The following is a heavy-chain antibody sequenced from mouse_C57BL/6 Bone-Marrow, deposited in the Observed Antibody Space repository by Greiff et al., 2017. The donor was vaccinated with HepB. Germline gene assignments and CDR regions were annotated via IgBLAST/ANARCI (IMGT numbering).Heavy chain of an antibody. D-gene: IGHD1-1*01. V-gene: IGHV7-1*01. CDR3: ARDAYYGSSPYAMDY. Sequence: EVKLVESGGGLVQSGRSLRLSCATSGFTFSDFYMEWVRQAPGKGLEWIAASRNKANDYTTEYSASVKGRFIVSRDTSQSILYLQMNALRAEDTAIYYCARDAYYGSSPYAMDYWGQGTSVTVSS. CDR2: SRNKANDYTT. J-gene: IGHJ4*01. CDR1: GFTFSDFY.